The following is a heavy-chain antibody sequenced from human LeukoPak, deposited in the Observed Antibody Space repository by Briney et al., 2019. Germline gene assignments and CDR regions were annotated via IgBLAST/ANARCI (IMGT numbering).Heavy chain of an antibody. CDR3: ARDRVAAADMYYDGMGV. Sequence: PGGSLRLSCAASGFTFSSYTMNWVRQAPGKGLEWGSSISSSSGYIYYADSVKGRFTISRDNAKSTRYLQMNSLRAEDTALYYCARDRVAAADMYYDGMGVWGQGTTVTVSS. CDR2: ISSSSGYI. V-gene: IGHV3-21*01. D-gene: IGHD6-13*01. CDR1: GFTFSSYT. J-gene: IGHJ6*02.